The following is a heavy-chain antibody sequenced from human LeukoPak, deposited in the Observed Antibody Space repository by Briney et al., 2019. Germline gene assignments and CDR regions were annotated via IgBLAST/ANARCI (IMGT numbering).Heavy chain of an antibody. CDR2: IYYSGST. J-gene: IGHJ5*02. Sequence: SQTLSLTCTVSGGSISSGDYYWSWIRQPPGKGLEWIGYIYYSGSTYYNPSLKSRVTISVDTSKNQFSLKLSSVTAADTAVYYCARAGIAYYGSGNWFDPWGQGTLVTVSS. D-gene: IGHD3-10*01. CDR3: ARAGIAYYGSGNWFDP. CDR1: GGSISSGDYY. V-gene: IGHV4-30-4*01.